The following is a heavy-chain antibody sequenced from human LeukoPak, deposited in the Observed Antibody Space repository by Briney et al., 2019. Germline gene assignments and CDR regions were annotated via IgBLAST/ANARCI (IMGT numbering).Heavy chain of an antibody. V-gene: IGHV4-39*07. Sequence: SETLSLTCTVSGGSISSSSYYWGWIRQPPGKGLEWIGSIYYSGSTYCNPSLKSRVTISVDTSKNQFSLKLSSVTAADTAVYYCAREGAGQGNWFDPWGQGTLVTVSS. CDR1: GGSISSSSYY. CDR3: AREGAGQGNWFDP. J-gene: IGHJ5*02. D-gene: IGHD4/OR15-4a*01. CDR2: IYYSGST.